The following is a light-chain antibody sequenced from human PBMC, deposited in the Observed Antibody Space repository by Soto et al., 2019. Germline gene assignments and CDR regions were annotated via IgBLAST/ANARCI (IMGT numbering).Light chain of an antibody. J-gene: IGKJ1*01. V-gene: IGKV3-11*01. CDR3: QQRSNWPCT. CDR1: ESVSTF. CDR2: EAS. Sequence: EIVLKQSPATLSLSPGERATLSCRASESVSTFLAWYQQKPGQAPSLLIYEASSRPTGIPARFSGGGSGTVFTLTISRLEPEDFAVYCCQQRSNWPCTFGQGTKVDIK.